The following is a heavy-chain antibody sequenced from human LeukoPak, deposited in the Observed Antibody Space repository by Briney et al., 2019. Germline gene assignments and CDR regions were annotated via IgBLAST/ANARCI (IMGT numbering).Heavy chain of an antibody. J-gene: IGHJ4*02. D-gene: IGHD6-19*01. V-gene: IGHV1-46*01. Sequence: AAVKVSCKASGYTFTSHYVHWVRQAPGQGLEWVGQINPSDGSTSYAQKFQGRVPMTWDTATGTVYMELSSLRSEDTAMYYCARDLGIGWYMFDYWGQGTLVTVSS. CDR1: GYTFTSHY. CDR3: ARDLGIGWYMFDY. CDR2: INPSDGST.